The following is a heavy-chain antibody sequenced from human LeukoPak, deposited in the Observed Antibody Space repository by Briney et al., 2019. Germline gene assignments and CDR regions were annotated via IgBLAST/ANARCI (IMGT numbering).Heavy chain of an antibody. J-gene: IGHJ6*03. V-gene: IGHV1-46*01. CDR3: ARGSSTSRRLTSGGYYYYYMDV. Sequence: ASVKVSCKASGYTFTSYYMHWVRQAPGQGLEWMGIINPSGGSTSYAQKFQGRVTMTRDTSTSTVYMELSSLRSEDTAVYYCARGSSTSRRLTSGGYYYYYMDVWGKGTTVTVSS. CDR2: INPSGGST. CDR1: GYTFTSYY. D-gene: IGHD2-2*01.